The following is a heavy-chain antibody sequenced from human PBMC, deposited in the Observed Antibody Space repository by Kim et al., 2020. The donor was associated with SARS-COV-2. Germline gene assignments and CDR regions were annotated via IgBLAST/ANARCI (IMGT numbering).Heavy chain of an antibody. V-gene: IGHV4-30-2*01. Sequence: SHNPSLQGRVSISGDRSNNQFSLKLTSVTAADAALYYCARGPYNDYFDFWGQGILVTVSS. J-gene: IGHJ4*02. CDR3: ARGPYNDYFDF. D-gene: IGHD1-1*01.